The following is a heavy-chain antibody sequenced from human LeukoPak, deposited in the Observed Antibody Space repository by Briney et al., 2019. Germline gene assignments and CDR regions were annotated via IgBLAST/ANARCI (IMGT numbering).Heavy chain of an antibody. CDR3: ARVYSYYYMDV. Sequence: SETLSLTCTVSGGSMSSYYWSWIRQPPGKGLQWIGYIYYTGSTNYNPSLRSRVTISVDTSKNRFSLKLSSVTAADTAVYYCARVYSYYYMDVWGKGTTVTVS. V-gene: IGHV4-59*01. CDR2: IYYTGST. CDR1: GGSMSSYY. J-gene: IGHJ6*03.